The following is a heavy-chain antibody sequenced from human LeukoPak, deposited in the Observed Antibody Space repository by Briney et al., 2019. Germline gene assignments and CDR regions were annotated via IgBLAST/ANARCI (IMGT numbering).Heavy chain of an antibody. J-gene: IGHJ4*02. CDR3: ARGPLDLYSSSWLLFDY. CDR2: IYYSGST. D-gene: IGHD6-13*01. Sequence: PSETLSLTCTVSGGSISSNYWSWIRQPPGKGLEWIGYIYYSGSTNYNPSLKSRVTISVDTSKNQFSLKLSSVTAADTAVYYCARGPLDLYSSSWLLFDYWGQGTLVTVSS. CDR1: GGSISSNY. V-gene: IGHV4-59*01.